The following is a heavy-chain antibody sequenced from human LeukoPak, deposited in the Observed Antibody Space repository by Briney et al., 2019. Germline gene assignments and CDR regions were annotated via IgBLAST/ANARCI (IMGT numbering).Heavy chain of an antibody. CDR2: ISPSGGST. V-gene: IGHV1-46*01. J-gene: IGHJ4*02. D-gene: IGHD3-10*01. CDR1: GYTFTSNY. CDR3: ARDLNGSGKFYNGALDY. Sequence: ASVKVSCKAFGYTFTSNYMHWVRQAPGQGPEWMGVISPSGGSTTYAQKFQGRVTMTRDTSISTAYMELSRLTSDDTAVYYCARDLNGSGKFYNGALDYWGQGTLVTVSS.